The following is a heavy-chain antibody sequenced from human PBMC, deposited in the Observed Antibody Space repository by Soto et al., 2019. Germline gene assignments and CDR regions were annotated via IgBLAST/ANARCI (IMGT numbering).Heavy chain of an antibody. V-gene: IGHV3-7*01. J-gene: IGHJ4*02. D-gene: IGHD1-26*01. CDR2: INRDGSEK. CDR1: GFTFSTYW. Sequence: EMQLVESGGGLVQPGGSLRLSCAASGFTFSTYWMSWVRQAPGKGLEWVANINRDGSEKYYVDSVKGRFTISRDNAKNSLYVQINSLSAEDTAVYYCPRGWEGYFDSWGQGTLVTVSS. CDR3: PRGWEGYFDS.